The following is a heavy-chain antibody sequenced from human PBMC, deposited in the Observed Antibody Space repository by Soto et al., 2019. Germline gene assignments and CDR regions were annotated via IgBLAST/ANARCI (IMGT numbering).Heavy chain of an antibody. Sequence: LETLSLTCTVSGGSVSSGSYYWSWIRQPPGKGLEWIGYIYYSGSTNYNPSLKSRVTISVDTSKNQFSLKLSSVTAADTAVYYCAREIAAAGPPFYYYYGMDVWGQGTTVTVSS. CDR3: AREIAAAGPPFYYYYGMDV. V-gene: IGHV4-61*01. CDR1: GGSVSSGSYY. CDR2: IYYSGST. D-gene: IGHD6-13*01. J-gene: IGHJ6*02.